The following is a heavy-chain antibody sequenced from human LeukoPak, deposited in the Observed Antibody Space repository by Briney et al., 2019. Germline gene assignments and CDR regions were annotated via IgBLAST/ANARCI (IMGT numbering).Heavy chain of an antibody. CDR1: GGSISSYY. V-gene: IGHV4-59*01. J-gene: IGHJ3*02. CDR3: ARASMIRGAFDI. CDR2: IYYSGST. D-gene: IGHD3-16*01. Sequence: SETLSLTCTVSGGSISSYYWSWIRQPPGKGLEWIGYIYYSGSTNYNPSLKSRVTISVDTSKNQFSLKLSSVTAADTAVYYCARASMIRGAFDIWGQGTMVTVSS.